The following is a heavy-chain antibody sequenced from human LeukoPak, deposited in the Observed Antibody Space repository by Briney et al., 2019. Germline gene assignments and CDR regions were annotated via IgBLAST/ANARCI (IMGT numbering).Heavy chain of an antibody. CDR2: TFYRSKWSN. Sequence: SQTLSLTCAISGDSVSSRSAACNWIRQSPERGLEWLGRTFYRSKWSNEYAVSVKSRISIDPDTSKNQFSLQLNSVTPEDTAVYYCARGVGYSHGSYYFDYWGLGTLVTVSS. V-gene: IGHV6-1*01. J-gene: IGHJ4*02. D-gene: IGHD5-18*01. CDR1: GDSVSSRSAA. CDR3: ARGVGYSHGSYYFDY.